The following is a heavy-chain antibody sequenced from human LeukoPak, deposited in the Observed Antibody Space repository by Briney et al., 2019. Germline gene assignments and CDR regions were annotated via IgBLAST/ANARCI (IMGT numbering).Heavy chain of an antibody. J-gene: IGHJ5*02. V-gene: IGHV5-51*01. CDR2: IYPGDSDT. CDR3: ATVQYYYDSSGYANWFDP. CDR1: GYSFTSYW. D-gene: IGHD3-22*01. Sequence: GESLKISCKGSGYSFTSYWIGWVRQMPGKGLEWMGIIYPGDSDTRYSPSFQGQVTISADKSISTAYLQWSSLKASDTAMYYCATVQYYYDSSGYANWFDPWGQGTLVTVSS.